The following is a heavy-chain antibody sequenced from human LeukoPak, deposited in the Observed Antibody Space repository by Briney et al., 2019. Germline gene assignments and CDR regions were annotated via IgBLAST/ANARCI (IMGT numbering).Heavy chain of an antibody. CDR1: GGSISSGDYY. CDR3: ARDYYYGSGRFDY. CDR2: IYYSGST. J-gene: IGHJ4*02. V-gene: IGHV4-30-4*01. D-gene: IGHD3-10*01. Sequence: PSQTLSLTCTVSGGSISSGDYYWSWIRQPPGKGLGWIGYIYYSGSTDYNPSLRSRVTISVDPSKNQFSLRLGSVTAADTAVYYCARDYYYGSGRFDYWGQGILVTVSS.